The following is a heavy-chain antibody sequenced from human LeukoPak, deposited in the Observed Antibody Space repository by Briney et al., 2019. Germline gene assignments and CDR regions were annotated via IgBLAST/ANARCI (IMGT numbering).Heavy chain of an antibody. J-gene: IGHJ4*02. CDR2: IIPIFGTA. CDR3: ARDQGLTGYFDY. Sequence: ASVKVCCKASGGTFNSYAISWVRQAPGQGLEWMGGIIPIFGTANYAQKFQGRVTITADESTSTAYMELSSLRSEDTAVYYCARDQGLTGYFDYWGQGTLVTVSS. V-gene: IGHV1-69*13. D-gene: IGHD3-9*01. CDR1: GGTFNSYA.